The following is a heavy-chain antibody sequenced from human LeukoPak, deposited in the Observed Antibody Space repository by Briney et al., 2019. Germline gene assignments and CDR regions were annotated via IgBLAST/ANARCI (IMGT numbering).Heavy chain of an antibody. CDR2: IYPDNSET. D-gene: IGHD6-19*01. CDR3: ARIREAVAGTPSRFYFDF. V-gene: IGHV5-51*07. Sequence: TGESLKISCQGSEYSFTNFWLGWVHQMPGKGLEWMGNIYPDNSETRYSPSFQGQVSMSADKSISTAYLQWSSLKASDTAIYYCARIREAVAGTPSRFYFDFWGQGSPVTVSS. CDR1: EYSFTNFW. J-gene: IGHJ4*02.